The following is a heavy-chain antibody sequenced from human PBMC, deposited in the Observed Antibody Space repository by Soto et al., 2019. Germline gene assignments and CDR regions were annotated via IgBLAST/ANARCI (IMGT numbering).Heavy chain of an antibody. CDR2: IIPIFGTA. V-gene: IGHV1-69*06. J-gene: IGHJ5*02. D-gene: IGHD6-13*01. Sequence: SVKVSCQASGGIFSTSAINWVRQAPGQGLEWMGGIIPIFGTANYAQMFQGRVTITADKSTHTAYMELSSLRSEDTAVYYCARGRIAISLDWFDPWGQGTLVTVSS. CDR1: GGIFSTSA. CDR3: ARGRIAISLDWFDP.